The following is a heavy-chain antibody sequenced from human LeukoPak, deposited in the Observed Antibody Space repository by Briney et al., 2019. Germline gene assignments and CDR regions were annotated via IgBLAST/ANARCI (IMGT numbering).Heavy chain of an antibody. J-gene: IGHJ6*02. CDR3: ARGMNAGRTWSYSNYYYYGMDV. CDR1: GFTFSSYG. D-gene: IGHD3-10*01. CDR2: IWYDGSNK. V-gene: IGHV3-30*19. Sequence: PGRSLRLSCAASGFTFSSYGMHWVRQAPGKGLEWVAVIWYDGSNKYYADSVKGRFTISRDNSKNTLYLQMNSLRAEDTAVYYCARGMNAGRTWSYSNYYYYGMDVWGQGTTVTVSS.